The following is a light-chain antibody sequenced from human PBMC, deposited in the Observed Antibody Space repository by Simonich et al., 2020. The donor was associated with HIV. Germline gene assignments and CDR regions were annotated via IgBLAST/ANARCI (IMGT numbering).Light chain of an antibody. J-gene: IGKJ2*01. V-gene: IGKV4-1*01. CDR3: QQYYSTPYT. CDR2: WAS. CDR1: QSVLYSSSNKNY. Sequence: DIVMTQSPDSLAGSLGERATINCKSSQSVLYSSSNKNYLAWYQQKPGQPPKLLIYWASARQFGVPDRFSGSGSGTDFTLTISSLQAEDVALYYCQQYYSTPYTFGQGTKLEIK.